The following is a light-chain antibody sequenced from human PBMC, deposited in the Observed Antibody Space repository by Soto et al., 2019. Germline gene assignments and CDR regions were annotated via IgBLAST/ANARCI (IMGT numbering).Light chain of an antibody. V-gene: IGKV1-5*02. CDR3: QQYNSYS. J-gene: IGKJ1*01. CDR1: QSISTW. Sequence: DIQMTQSPSTLPASVGDSVTIICRASQSISTWLAWYQQKPGTAPKLLIYHASTLESGVPSRFSGSGSGTEFTLTISSLQPDDFATYYCQQYNSYSFGQGTKVDI. CDR2: HAS.